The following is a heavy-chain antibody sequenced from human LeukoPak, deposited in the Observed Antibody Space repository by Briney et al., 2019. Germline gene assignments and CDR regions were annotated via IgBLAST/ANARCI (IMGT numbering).Heavy chain of an antibody. CDR2: ISSSSSTI. Sequence: GGSLRLSCAASGFTFSSYSMNWVRQAPGKGLEWVSYISSSSSTIYYADSVKGRFTISRDNAKNSLYLQMNSLRAEDTAVYYSARDESGSGWYWSAFDIWGQGTMVTVSS. CDR1: GFTFSSYS. D-gene: IGHD6-19*01. J-gene: IGHJ3*02. V-gene: IGHV3-48*01. CDR3: ARDESGSGWYWSAFDI.